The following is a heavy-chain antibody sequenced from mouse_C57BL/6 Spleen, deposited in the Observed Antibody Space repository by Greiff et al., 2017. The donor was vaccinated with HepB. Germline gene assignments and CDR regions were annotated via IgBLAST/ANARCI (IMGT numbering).Heavy chain of an antibody. CDR2: IDPSDSYT. D-gene: IGHD2-10*01. J-gene: IGHJ3*01. V-gene: IGHV1-50*01. Sequence: VQLQQSGAELVKPGASVKLSCKASGYTFTSYWMQWVKQRPGQGLEWIGEIDPSDSYTNYNQKFKGKATLIVDTSSSTADLQLSSLTSEDSAVYYCARLTYYGNYAWFAYWGQGTLVTVSA. CDR1: GYTFTSYW. CDR3: ARLTYYGNYAWFAY.